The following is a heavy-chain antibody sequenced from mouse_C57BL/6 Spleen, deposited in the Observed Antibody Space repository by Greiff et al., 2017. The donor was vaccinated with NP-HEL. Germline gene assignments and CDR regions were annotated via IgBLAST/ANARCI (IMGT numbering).Heavy chain of an antibody. V-gene: IGHV1-22*01. CDR3: ARSRGYYDYAMDD. J-gene: IGHJ4*01. Sequence: VQLKESGPELVKPGASVKMSCKASGYTFTDYNMHWVKQSHGKSLEWIGYINPNNGGTSYNQKFKGKATLTVNKSSSTAYMELRSLTSEDSAVDYCARSRGYYDYAMDDWGQGTSVTVSS. CDR2: INPNNGGT. CDR1: GYTFTDYN. D-gene: IGHD2-3*01.